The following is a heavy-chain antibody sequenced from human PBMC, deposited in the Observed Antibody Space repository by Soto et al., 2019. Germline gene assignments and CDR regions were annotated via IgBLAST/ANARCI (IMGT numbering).Heavy chain of an antibody. D-gene: IGHD5-18*01. Sequence: DSVKVSCKASGYTFRSYAIHWVRQAPGQRLEWMGWINAGNGNTKYSQKFQGRVTITRDTSASTAYMELSSLRSEDTAVYYCARDPGYSYGYNWGQGTLVTSPQ. CDR1: GYTFRSYA. CDR2: INAGNGNT. J-gene: IGHJ4*02. V-gene: IGHV1-3*01. CDR3: ARDPGYSYGYN.